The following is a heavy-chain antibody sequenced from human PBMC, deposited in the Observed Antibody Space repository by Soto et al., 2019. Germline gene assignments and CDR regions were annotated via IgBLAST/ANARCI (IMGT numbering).Heavy chain of an antibody. J-gene: IGHJ4*02. CDR3: ARQGTYYYDSSGYGRFDY. D-gene: IGHD3-22*01. CDR2: IYYSGST. V-gene: IGHV4-39*01. Sequence: SETLSLTCTVSGGSISSSSYYWGWIRQPPGTGLEWIGSIYYSGSTYYNPSLQSRVTISVDTSKNQFSLKLSSVTAADTAVYYCARQGTYYYDSSGYGRFDYWGQGTLVTVSS. CDR1: GGSISSSSYY.